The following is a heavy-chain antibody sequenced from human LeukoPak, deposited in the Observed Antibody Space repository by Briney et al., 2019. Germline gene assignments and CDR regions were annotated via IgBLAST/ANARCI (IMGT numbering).Heavy chain of an antibody. D-gene: IGHD5-24*01. V-gene: IGHV4-34*01. CDR2: INHSGST. CDR3: AREKGGEMATIYFDY. CDR1: GGSFSGYY. J-gene: IGHJ4*02. Sequence: SETLSLTCAVYGGSFSGYYWSWIRQPPGKGLEWIGEINHSGSTKYNPSPKSRVTISVDTSKNQFSLKLSSVTAADTAVYYCAREKGGEMATIYFDYWGQGTLVTVSS.